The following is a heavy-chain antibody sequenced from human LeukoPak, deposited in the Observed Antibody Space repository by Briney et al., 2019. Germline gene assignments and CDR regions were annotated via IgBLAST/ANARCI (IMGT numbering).Heavy chain of an antibody. CDR3: ARLPLTGYSRGYYYGMDV. J-gene: IGHJ6*02. CDR1: GGTFSRYA. V-gene: IGHV1-69*13. Sequence: GASVKVSCKASGGTFSRYAISWVRQAPGQGLEWMGGIIPIFGTANHAQKFQGRVTITADGSTSTAYMELSSLRSEDTAVYYCARLPLTGYSRGYYYGMDVWGQGTTVTVSS. D-gene: IGHD3-9*01. CDR2: IIPIFGTA.